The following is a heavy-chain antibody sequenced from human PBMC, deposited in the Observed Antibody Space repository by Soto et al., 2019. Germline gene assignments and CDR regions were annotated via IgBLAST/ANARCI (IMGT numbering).Heavy chain of an antibody. D-gene: IGHD3-10*01. CDR1: GGSISSGGYY. Sequence: QVQLQESGPGLVKPAQTLSLTCTVSGGSISSGGYYWSWIRQHPGKGLEWIGYIYYSGSTYYNPSLKSRVTISTETSKNQFSLKLTSVTAADTAVYYCARVEDLRVRGPYHWFDPWGQGTLVTVSS. V-gene: IGHV4-31*03. CDR2: IYYSGST. J-gene: IGHJ5*02. CDR3: ARVEDLRVRGPYHWFDP.